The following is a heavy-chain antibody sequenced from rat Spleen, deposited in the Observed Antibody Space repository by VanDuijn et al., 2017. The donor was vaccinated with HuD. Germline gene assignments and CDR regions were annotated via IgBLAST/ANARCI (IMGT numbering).Heavy chain of an antibody. J-gene: IGHJ2*01. CDR2: ISLDGTRT. V-gene: IGHV5-29*01. CDR3: ARAPPYYGFDY. Sequence: EVQLVESGGGLVQPGRSLRLSCAASGFTFSDFPMAWVRQAPVTGLEWVATISLDGTRTYHRDSVKGRFTISRDNAKSTLHLQMDSLRSEDTATYYFARAPPYYGFDYWGQGVMVTVSS. D-gene: IGHD1-1*01. CDR1: GFTFSDFP.